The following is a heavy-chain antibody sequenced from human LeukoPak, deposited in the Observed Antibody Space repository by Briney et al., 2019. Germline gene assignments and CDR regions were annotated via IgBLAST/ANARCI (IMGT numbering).Heavy chain of an antibody. CDR1: GLTFTTYA. V-gene: IGHV3-23*01. CDR2: ISSSGADT. J-gene: IGHJ3*02. D-gene: IGHD2-21*01. Sequence: GASLRLSCAASGLTFTTYAMNWVRQSPGKGLEWVSTISSSGADTYYADSVKGRFTISRDNSKNTLDLQMHSLRAEDTAVYYCANGKGIAEAFDMWGQGTMVTVSS. CDR3: ANGKGIAEAFDM.